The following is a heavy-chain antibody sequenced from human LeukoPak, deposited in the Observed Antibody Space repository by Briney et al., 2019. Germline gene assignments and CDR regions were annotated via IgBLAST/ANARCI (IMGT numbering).Heavy chain of an antibody. V-gene: IGHV4-39*01. Sequence: PSETLSLTCTVSGGSISSSSYYWGWIRQPPGKGLEWIGSIYYSGSTYYNPSLKSRVTISVDTSKNQFSLKLSSVTAADTAVYYCARGGRCSSTSCYQGWFDPWGQGTLVTVSS. D-gene: IGHD2-2*01. J-gene: IGHJ5*02. CDR3: ARGGRCSSTSCYQGWFDP. CDR1: GGSISSSSYY. CDR2: IYYSGST.